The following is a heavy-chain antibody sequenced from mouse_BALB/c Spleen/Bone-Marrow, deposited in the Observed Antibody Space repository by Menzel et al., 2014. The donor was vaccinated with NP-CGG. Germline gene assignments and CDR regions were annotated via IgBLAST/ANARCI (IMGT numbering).Heavy chain of an antibody. CDR2: IGAGGST. D-gene: IGHD2-4*01. Sequence: VQLVESGPGLVAPSQSLSITCTVSGFSLTSYGVHWVRQPPGKGPEWLGVIGAGGSTNYNSALMSRLSISKDNSKSQVFLKMNSLQTDDTAMYYCARDLYYDYDEGFAYWGQGTLVTVSA. CDR3: ARDLYYDYDEGFAY. CDR1: GFSLTSYG. J-gene: IGHJ3*01. V-gene: IGHV2-9*02.